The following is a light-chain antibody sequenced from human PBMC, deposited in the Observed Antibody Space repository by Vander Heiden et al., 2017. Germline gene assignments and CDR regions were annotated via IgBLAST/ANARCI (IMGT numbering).Light chain of an antibody. V-gene: IGKV1-9*01. CDR2: AAS. CDR3: QQRNSYPHT. CDR1: QCTISA. J-gene: IGKJ4*01. Sequence: IPLPPSPPSLSASVGDRVTITGRASQCTISALSWYQQKPGKAPKLLIYAASTFQSGVPSRFSGSGSGTDFTLTIISLQPEDFATYYRQQRNSYPHTFGRGTKVEIK.